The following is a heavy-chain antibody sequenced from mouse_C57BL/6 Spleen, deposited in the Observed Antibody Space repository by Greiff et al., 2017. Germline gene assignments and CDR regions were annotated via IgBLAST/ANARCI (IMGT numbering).Heavy chain of an antibody. CDR3: AKKGDYDGFAY. Sequence: VKVVESGPGLVQPSQSLSITCTVSGFSFTSYGVHWVRQSPGQGLEWLGVIWSGGSTDYNAAFMSRLSITKDNSKSKVFFKMNSLQADDTAIYYCAKKGDYDGFAYWGQGTLVTVSA. V-gene: IGHV2-5*01. J-gene: IGHJ3*01. D-gene: IGHD2-4*01. CDR2: IWSGGST. CDR1: GFSFTSYG.